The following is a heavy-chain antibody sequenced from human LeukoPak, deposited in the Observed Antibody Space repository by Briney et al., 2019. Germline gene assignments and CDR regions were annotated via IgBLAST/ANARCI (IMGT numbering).Heavy chain of an antibody. CDR1: GGSISSSNW. CDR3: ARDQGLRLLWFGSDAFDI. J-gene: IGHJ3*02. Sequence: PSETLSLTCTVSGGSISSSNWWSWVRQPPGKGLEWIGEIYHSGSTNYNPSLKSRVTISVDKSKNQFSLKLSSVTAADTAVYYCARDQGLRLLWFGSDAFDIWGQGTMVTVSS. D-gene: IGHD3-10*01. CDR2: IYHSGST. V-gene: IGHV4-4*02.